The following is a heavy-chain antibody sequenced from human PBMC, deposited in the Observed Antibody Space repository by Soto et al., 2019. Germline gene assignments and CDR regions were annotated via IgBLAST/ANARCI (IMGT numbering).Heavy chain of an antibody. V-gene: IGHV4-59*08. Sequence: SETLSLTCTVSGGSIRSYYWSWIRQPPGKGLEWIGYIYYSGSTNYNPSLKSRVTISVDTSKNQFSLKLSSVTAADTAVYYCARHIGAYYDNNGYPYFDYWGQGTRVTVSS. D-gene: IGHD3-22*01. CDR1: GGSIRSYY. CDR3: ARHIGAYYDNNGYPYFDY. CDR2: IYYSGST. J-gene: IGHJ4*02.